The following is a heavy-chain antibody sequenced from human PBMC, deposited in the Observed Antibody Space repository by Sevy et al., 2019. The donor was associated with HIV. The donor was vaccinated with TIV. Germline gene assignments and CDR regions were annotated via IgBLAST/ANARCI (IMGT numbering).Heavy chain of an antibody. V-gene: IGHV4-31*03. CDR2: IYYSGST. D-gene: IGHD4-17*01. CDR1: GGSISSGGYY. Sequence: SETLSLTCTISGGSISSGGYYWSWIRQHPGKGLEWIGYIYYSGSTYYNPSLKSRVTISVDTSKNQFSLQLSSVTAADTAVYYCARFHLTVTTAQLLYYVDYWVQGTLVTVSS. CDR3: ARFHLTVTTAQLLYYVDY. J-gene: IGHJ4*02.